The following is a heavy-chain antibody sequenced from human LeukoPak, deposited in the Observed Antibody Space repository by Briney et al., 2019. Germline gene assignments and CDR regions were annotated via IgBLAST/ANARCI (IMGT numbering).Heavy chain of an antibody. CDR2: ITSSGDGT. D-gene: IGHD5-18*01. CDR1: GFTFSIYA. J-gene: IGHJ4*02. Sequence: GGSLRLSXAASGFTFSIYATSWVRQAPGKGLQWVSSITSSGDGTYYADSVKGRFTISRDNSKNTLYLQMNSLRAEDTAMYYCAKDPYSYGSYFDYWGRGTLVTVSS. CDR3: AKDPYSYGSYFDY. V-gene: IGHV3-23*01.